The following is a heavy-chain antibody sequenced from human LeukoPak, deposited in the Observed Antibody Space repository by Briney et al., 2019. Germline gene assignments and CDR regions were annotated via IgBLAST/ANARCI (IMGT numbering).Heavy chain of an antibody. CDR1: GYIFLSYG. Sequence: ASVKVSCKASGYIFLSYGISWVRQAPGQGLEWMGWISAYNGNTNYAQKLQGRVTMTTDTSTSTAYMELRSLRSDDTAVYYCARCPAQPPAGYYHIDYWGQGTLVTVSS. V-gene: IGHV1-18*01. J-gene: IGHJ4*02. D-gene: IGHD3-10*01. CDR2: ISAYNGNT. CDR3: ARCPAQPPAGYYHIDY.